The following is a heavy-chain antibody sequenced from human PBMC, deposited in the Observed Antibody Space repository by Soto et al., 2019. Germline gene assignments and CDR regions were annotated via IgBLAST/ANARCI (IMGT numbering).Heavy chain of an antibody. V-gene: IGHV3-23*01. CDR2: ISGSGGST. CDR3: AKDLETWGHDFANDAWDI. CDR1: GFTFSSYA. D-gene: IGHD2-21*02. Sequence: EVQLLESGGGLVQPGGSLRLSCAASGFTFSSYAMSWVRQAPGKGLEWVSGISGSGGSTYYADSVKGRFTISRDNSKNPLYQHMNRLRADDTAVDYCAKDLETWGHDFANDAWDIWGEGTMVAVSS. J-gene: IGHJ3*02.